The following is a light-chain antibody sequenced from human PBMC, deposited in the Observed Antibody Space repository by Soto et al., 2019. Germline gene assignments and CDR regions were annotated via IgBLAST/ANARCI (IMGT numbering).Light chain of an antibody. Sequence: GDRVTITCRASQRISNYLNWYQQKPGKAPKLLIFAASSLESGVPSRFSGSGSGTEFSLTISSLQPDDFATYYCQQYSSHWTFGQGTKVDIK. CDR3: QQYSSHWT. CDR2: AAS. J-gene: IGKJ1*01. V-gene: IGKV1-5*01. CDR1: QRISNY.